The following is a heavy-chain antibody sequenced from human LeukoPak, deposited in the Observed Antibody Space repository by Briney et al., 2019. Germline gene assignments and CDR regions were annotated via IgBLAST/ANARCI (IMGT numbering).Heavy chain of an antibody. CDR1: GGTFGSYA. CDR3: ARGRSYCSGGSCYSEDYYYGMDV. V-gene: IGHV1-69*06. D-gene: IGHD2-15*01. CDR2: IIPIFGTA. J-gene: IGHJ6*04. Sequence: ASVKVSCKASGGTFGSYAISWVRQAPGQGLEWMGGIIPIFGTANYAQKFQGRVTITADKSTSTAYMELSSLRSEDTAVYYCARGRSYCSGGSCYSEDYYYGMDVWGKGTTVTVSS.